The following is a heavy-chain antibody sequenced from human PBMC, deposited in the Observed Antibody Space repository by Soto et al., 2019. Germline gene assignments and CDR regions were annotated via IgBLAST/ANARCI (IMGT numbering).Heavy chain of an antibody. V-gene: IGHV5-51*01. D-gene: IGHD3-3*01. CDR1: GYNFAVYW. Sequence: GESLKISCNGSGYNFAVYWIAWVRQMPGKGLELTGIIYPSDSDTRYRPSFQGQVTISADKSISSAYLQWSSLRASDTAMYYCARGGVSTRTFDYWGQGTPVTVSS. J-gene: IGHJ4*02. CDR3: ARGGVSTRTFDY. CDR2: IYPSDSDT.